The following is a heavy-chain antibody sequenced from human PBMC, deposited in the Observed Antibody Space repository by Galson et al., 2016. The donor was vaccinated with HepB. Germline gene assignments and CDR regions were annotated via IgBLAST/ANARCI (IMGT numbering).Heavy chain of an antibody. CDR3: AKMDCGRDCPRDY. CDR2: ISKDSRDK. D-gene: IGHD2-21*02. CDR1: GFTFSGHG. Sequence: SCAASGFTFSGHGMHWVRQAPGRGLEWVAVISKDSRDKQYVDSVKGRFTVSRDNSKNTLFLQMSNLRVEDTAVYYCAKMDCGRDCPRDYWGQGTLVTVSS. J-gene: IGHJ4*02. V-gene: IGHV3-30*18.